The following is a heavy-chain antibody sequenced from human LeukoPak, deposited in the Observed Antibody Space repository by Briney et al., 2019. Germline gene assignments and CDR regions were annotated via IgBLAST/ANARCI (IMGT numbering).Heavy chain of an antibody. V-gene: IGHV4-39*01. CDR1: GGSISSSSYY. D-gene: IGHD1-26*01. CDR2: IYYSGST. J-gene: IGHJ4*02. CDR3: ASLVGATSSAY. Sequence: SETLSLTCTVSGGSISSSSYYWGWIRQPPGKGLEWIGSIYYSGSTYYNPSLKSRVTISVDTSKNQFSLKLSSVTAADTAVYYCASLVGATSSAYWGQGTLVTVSS.